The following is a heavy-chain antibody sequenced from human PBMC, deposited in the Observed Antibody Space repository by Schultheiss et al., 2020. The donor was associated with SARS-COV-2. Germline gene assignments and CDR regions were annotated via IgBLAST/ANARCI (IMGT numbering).Heavy chain of an antibody. CDR1: GYTFTGYY. D-gene: IGHD3-16*01. CDR2: INPNSGGT. J-gene: IGHJ6*02. V-gene: IGHV1-2*02. Sequence: GESLKISCKASGYTFTGYYMHWVRQAPGQGLEWMGWINPNSGGTNYAQKFQGRVTITRDMSTSTAYMELSSLRSEDTAVYYCAADPGQRLAGYYYGMDVWGQGTTVTVSS. CDR3: AADPGQRLAGYYYGMDV.